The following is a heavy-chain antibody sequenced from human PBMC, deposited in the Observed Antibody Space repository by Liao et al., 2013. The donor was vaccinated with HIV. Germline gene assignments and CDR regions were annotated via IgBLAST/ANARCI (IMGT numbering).Heavy chain of an antibody. J-gene: IGHJ6*03. CDR3: ARDRENYDFWSGQWGSNYYYYMDV. CDR2: IDISGYT. CDR1: GGSISSYF. D-gene: IGHD3-3*01. V-gene: IGHV4-4*07. Sequence: QLQLQESGPGLVKPSETLSLTCTVSGGSISSYFWSWIRQPAGKGLEWIGRIDISGYTNYNPSLKSRVTVSVDTSKNQFSLKLSSVTAADTAVYYCARDRENYDFWSGQWGSNYYYYMDVWGKGTTVTVSS.